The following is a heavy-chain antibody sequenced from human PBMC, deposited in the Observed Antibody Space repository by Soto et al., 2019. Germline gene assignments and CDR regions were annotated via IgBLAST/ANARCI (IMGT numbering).Heavy chain of an antibody. CDR2: ISGSGGST. D-gene: IGHD6-6*01. CDR1: GFTFSSYA. V-gene: IGHV3-23*01. J-gene: IGHJ3*02. Sequence: GGSLRLSCAASGFTFSSYAMSWVRQAPGKGLEWVSAISGSGGSTYHAYSVKGRFTISRDNSKNTLYLQMNSLRAEDTAVYYCAKDWGEYSSSSDYDAFDIWGQGTMVTVSS. CDR3: AKDWGEYSSSSDYDAFDI.